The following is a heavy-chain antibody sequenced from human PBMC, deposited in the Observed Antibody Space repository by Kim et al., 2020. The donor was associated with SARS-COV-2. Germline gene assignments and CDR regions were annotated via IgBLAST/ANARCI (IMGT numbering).Heavy chain of an antibody. V-gene: IGHV3-21*01. D-gene: IGHD6-19*01. CDR3: ARDREQWLVRVRCDFDY. Sequence: GGSLRLSCAASGFTFSSYSMNWVRQAPGKGLEWVSSISSSSSYIYYADSVKGRFTISRDNAKNSLYLQMNSLRAEDTAVYYCARDREQWLVRVRCDFDYWGQGTLVTVSS. CDR2: ISSSSSYI. CDR1: GFTFSSYS. J-gene: IGHJ4*02.